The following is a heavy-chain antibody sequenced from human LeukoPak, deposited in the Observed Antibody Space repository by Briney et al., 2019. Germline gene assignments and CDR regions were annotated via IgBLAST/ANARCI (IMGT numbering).Heavy chain of an antibody. J-gene: IGHJ4*02. D-gene: IGHD3-16*01. Sequence: ASVTVSCTASGSTFTCYYMHWVRQAPGQGLEWMGWINPNSGDTKYAQKFQGRVTMTRDTSISTAYMELSRLRSDDTAVYYCATQRGSYLWGTDFDYWGQGTLVTVSS. CDR2: INPNSGDT. CDR1: GSTFTCYY. CDR3: ATQRGSYLWGTDFDY. V-gene: IGHV1-2*02.